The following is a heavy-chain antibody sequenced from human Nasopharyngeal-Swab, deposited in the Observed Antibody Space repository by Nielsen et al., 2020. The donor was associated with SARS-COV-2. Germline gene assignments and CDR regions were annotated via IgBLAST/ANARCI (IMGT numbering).Heavy chain of an antibody. J-gene: IGHJ3*02. CDR2: ISSSSSTI. CDR1: GFTFSSYS. CDR3: ARDTWDIVVVPAAAGDAFDI. D-gene: IGHD2-2*01. V-gene: IGHV3-48*01. Sequence: GVLKISCAASGFTFSSYSMNWVRQAPGKGLEWVSYISSSSSTIYYADSVKGRFTISRDNAKNSLYLQMNSLRAEDTAVYYCARDTWDIVVVPAAAGDAFDIWGQGTMVTVSS.